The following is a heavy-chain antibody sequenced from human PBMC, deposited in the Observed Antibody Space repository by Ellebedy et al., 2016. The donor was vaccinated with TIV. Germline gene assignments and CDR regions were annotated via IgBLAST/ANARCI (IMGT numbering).Heavy chain of an antibody. CDR2: INCDGSIT. CDR3: AIDTTITGHYYGMDV. D-gene: IGHD5-12*01. V-gene: IGHV3-74*01. J-gene: IGHJ6*02. CDR1: GFIFTNYY. Sequence: GESLKISCAPSGFIFTNYYFHWVRQVPGKGLAWVSHINCDGSITGYADSVQGRFIISSDNAQSPLFLEMNRLRADDTAVYYCAIDTTITGHYYGMDVWGQGTTVTVSS.